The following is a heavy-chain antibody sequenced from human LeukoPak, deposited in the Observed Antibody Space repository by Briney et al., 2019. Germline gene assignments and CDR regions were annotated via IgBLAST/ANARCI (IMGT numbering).Heavy chain of an antibody. CDR2: ISGSHATT. CDR1: GFKFRTSA. Sequence: GGALMLGFGASGFKFRTSAISSGRRAPGKGLGWVSRISGSHATTYYADSVKGRFTISRDNSKNMLYLQMNSLRAEDTAVYYCAKRAVAGTVPNYYFDYWGQGTLVTVSS. J-gene: IGHJ4*02. V-gene: IGHV3-23*01. D-gene: IGHD6-19*01. CDR3: AKRAVAGTVPNYYFDY.